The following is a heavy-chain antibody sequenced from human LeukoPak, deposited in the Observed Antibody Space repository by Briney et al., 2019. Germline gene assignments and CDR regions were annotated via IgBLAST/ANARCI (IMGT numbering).Heavy chain of an antibody. D-gene: IGHD3-10*01. V-gene: IGHV4-34*01. Sequence: SETLSLTCAVYGGSFSGYYWSWIRQPPGKGLEWIGEINHSGSTNYNPSLKSRVTISVDTSKNQFSLKLSSVTDADTAVYYCARGGEDYYGSGSYSVYYFDYWGQGTLVTVSS. J-gene: IGHJ4*02. CDR1: GGSFSGYY. CDR3: ARGGEDYYGSGSYSVYYFDY. CDR2: INHSGST.